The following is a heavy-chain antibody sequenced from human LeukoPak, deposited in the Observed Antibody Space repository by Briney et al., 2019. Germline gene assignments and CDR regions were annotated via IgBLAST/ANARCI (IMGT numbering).Heavy chain of an antibody. D-gene: IGHD3-22*01. CDR1: GNSFATYW. Sequence: GESLKISCQASGNSFATYWISWVRQLPGKGLEWMGRIDPSDSYTNYSPSFQGHVTISADKSISTAYLQWRSLKASDTAMYYCARRLRYEYYYDSSGSFDYWGQGTLVTVSS. J-gene: IGHJ4*02. CDR3: ARRLRYEYYYDSSGSFDY. CDR2: IDPSDSYT. V-gene: IGHV5-10-1*01.